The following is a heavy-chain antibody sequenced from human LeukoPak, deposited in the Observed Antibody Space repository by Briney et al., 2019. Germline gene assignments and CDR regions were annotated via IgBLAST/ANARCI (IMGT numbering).Heavy chain of an antibody. V-gene: IGHV3-21*01. CDR3: ARESLYSSSWYDYYYYMDV. J-gene: IGHJ6*03. CDR2: ISSSSSYI. Sequence: GGSLRLSCAASGFTFSSYSMNRVRQAPGKGLEWVSSISSSSSYIYYADSVKGRFTISRDNAKNSLYLQMNSLRAEDTAVYYCARESLYSSSWYDYYYYMDVWGKGTTVTVSS. CDR1: GFTFSSYS. D-gene: IGHD6-13*01.